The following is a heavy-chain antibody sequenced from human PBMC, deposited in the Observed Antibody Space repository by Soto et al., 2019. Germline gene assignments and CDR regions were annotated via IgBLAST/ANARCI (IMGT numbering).Heavy chain of an antibody. CDR3: AKGIALVHNYYYYGMDV. D-gene: IGHD6-19*01. Sequence: QVQLVQSGAEVKKPGASVKVSCKASGYTFTSYGISWVRQAPGQGLEWMGWISAYNGNTNYAQKLQGRVTMTTDTPTSTGYMELRSLRSDDQPVYFCAKGIALVHNYYYYGMDVWGQGTTVTVSS. J-gene: IGHJ6*02. V-gene: IGHV1-18*01. CDR1: GYTFTSYG. CDR2: ISAYNGNT.